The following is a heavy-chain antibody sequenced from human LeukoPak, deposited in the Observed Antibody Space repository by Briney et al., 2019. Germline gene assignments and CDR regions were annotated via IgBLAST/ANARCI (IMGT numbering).Heavy chain of an antibody. CDR1: GFTFSSYG. J-gene: IGHJ5*01. V-gene: IGHV3-30*18. D-gene: IGHD6-19*01. CDR3: AKQWLLDS. Sequence: GRSLRLSCAASGFTFSSYGMHWVRQAPGKGLEWVAVISYDGSNKYYADSVKGRFTISRDNSKNTLYLQMNSLRAEDTAVYYCAKQWLLDSWGQGTLVTVSS. CDR2: ISYDGSNK.